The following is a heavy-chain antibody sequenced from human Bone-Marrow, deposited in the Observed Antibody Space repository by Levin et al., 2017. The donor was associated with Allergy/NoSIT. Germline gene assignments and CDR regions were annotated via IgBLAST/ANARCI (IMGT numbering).Heavy chain of an antibody. J-gene: IGHJ6*02. Sequence: PGGSLRLSCAASGFSFSNYAMSWVRQAPGKGLEWVPSISGTSGSTYYADSVKGRFTISRDNSKNTLYLQMNSLRVEDTAVYYCAKTDITGTTRYGMDVWGQGTTVTVSS. CDR2: ISGTSGST. D-gene: IGHD1-20*01. CDR1: GFSFSNYA. CDR3: AKTDITGTTRYGMDV. V-gene: IGHV3-23*01.